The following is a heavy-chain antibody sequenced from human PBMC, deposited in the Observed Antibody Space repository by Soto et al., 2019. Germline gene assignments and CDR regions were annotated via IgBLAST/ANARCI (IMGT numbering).Heavy chain of an antibody. J-gene: IGHJ5*02. V-gene: IGHV5-51*01. D-gene: IGHD4-17*01. CDR2: IYPADSDT. CDR3: ARTGRSGLRWLDFFDP. Sequence: GASLKISCETSGFTFTNYWIVWVRQVPGKGLEWMGLIYPADSDTRYNPSFQGQVTISADTSTNTALLHWSSLSASDSATYFCARTGRSGLRWLDFFDPWGQGTLVTAPQ. CDR1: GFTFTNYW.